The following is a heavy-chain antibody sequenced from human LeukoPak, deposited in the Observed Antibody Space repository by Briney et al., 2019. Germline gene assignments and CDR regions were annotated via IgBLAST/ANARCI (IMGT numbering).Heavy chain of an antibody. CDR2: AHYNGNT. Sequence: SETLSLTCTVSGDSISDGDYFWGWIRQPPGKGLEWIGIAHYNGNTYYRPSLKSRVTISLDTSNNQFSLKLSSVTAADTAVYYCARRRRTMIWFDPWGRGTLVTVSS. CDR3: ARRRRTMIWFDP. CDR1: GDSISDGDYF. J-gene: IGHJ5*02. D-gene: IGHD1-1*01. V-gene: IGHV4-39*01.